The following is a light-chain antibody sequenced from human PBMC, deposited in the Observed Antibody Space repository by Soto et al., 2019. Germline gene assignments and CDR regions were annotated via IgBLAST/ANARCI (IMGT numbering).Light chain of an antibody. CDR1: SSNIGSNA. Sequence: QSVLTQPPSASGTPGQWVTISCSGSSSNIGSNAVDWYQQLPGTAPKLLIYSNHQRPSGVPDRFSGSKSGTSASLAISGLQSDDEAEYYCAAWDDSLNGVVFGGGTKVTVL. J-gene: IGLJ2*01. CDR3: AAWDDSLNGVV. CDR2: SNH. V-gene: IGLV1-44*01.